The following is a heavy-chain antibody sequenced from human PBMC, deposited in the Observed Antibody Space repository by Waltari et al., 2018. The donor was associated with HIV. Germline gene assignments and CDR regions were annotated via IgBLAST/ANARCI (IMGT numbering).Heavy chain of an antibody. CDR3: GGIPGGY. D-gene: IGHD3-16*01. CDR2: IRSKANSYST. J-gene: IGHJ4*02. V-gene: IGHV3-73*01. Sequence: EVQLVESGGGWVQLGGSRKLSCAASGFTFSGSAMHWVRKASGKGPEWVGRIRSKANSYSTAYAASVKGRFTISRDDSKNTAYLQMNSLKTEDTAVYYCGGIPGGYWGQGTLVTVSS. CDR1: GFTFSGSA.